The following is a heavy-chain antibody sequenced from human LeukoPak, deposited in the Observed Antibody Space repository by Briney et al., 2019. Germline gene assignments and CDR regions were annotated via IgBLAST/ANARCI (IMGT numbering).Heavy chain of an antibody. D-gene: IGHD6-19*01. J-gene: IGHJ5*02. Sequence: SETLSLTCTVSGGSISSYYWSWIRQPAGKGLEWIGRIYTSGSTNYNPSLKSRVTMSVDTSKNQFSLKLSSVTAADTAVYYCARDGAVAGRGGGWFDPWGQGTLVTVSS. V-gene: IGHV4-4*07. CDR1: GGSISSYY. CDR2: IYTSGST. CDR3: ARDGAVAGRGGGWFDP.